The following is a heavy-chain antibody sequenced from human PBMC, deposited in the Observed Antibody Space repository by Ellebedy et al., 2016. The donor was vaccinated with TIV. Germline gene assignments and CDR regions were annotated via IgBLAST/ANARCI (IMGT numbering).Heavy chain of an antibody. Sequence: GESLKISCAASGFTFSSYWMHWVRQAPGKGLVWVSRINSDGSSTSYADSVKGRFTISRDNAKNTLYLQMNSLRAEDTAVYYCASIAARPGAPPVDYWGQGTLVTVSS. CDR1: GFTFSSYW. V-gene: IGHV3-74*01. J-gene: IGHJ4*02. CDR3: ASIAARPGAPPVDY. D-gene: IGHD6-6*01. CDR2: INSDGSST.